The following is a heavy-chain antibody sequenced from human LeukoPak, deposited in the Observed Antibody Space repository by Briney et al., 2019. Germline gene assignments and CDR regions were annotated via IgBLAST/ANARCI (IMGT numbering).Heavy chain of an antibody. CDR2: FIPILGIA. D-gene: IGHD3-10*01. V-gene: IGHV1-69*04. CDR1: GGTFSSYA. Sequence: SVKVSCKASGGTFSSYAISWVRQAPGQGLEWMGRFIPILGIANYAQKFQGRVTITADKSTSTAYMELSSLRSEDTAVYYCASAITMVRGVIYYYYGMDVWGQGTTVTVSS. J-gene: IGHJ6*02. CDR3: ASAITMVRGVIYYYYGMDV.